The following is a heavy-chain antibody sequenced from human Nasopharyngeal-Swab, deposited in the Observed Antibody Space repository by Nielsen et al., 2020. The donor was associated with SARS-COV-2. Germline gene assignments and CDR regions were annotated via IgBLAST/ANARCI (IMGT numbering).Heavy chain of an antibody. J-gene: IGHJ6*03. D-gene: IGHD5-24*01. CDR2: IIPVLPIT. Sequence: SSVNVSCKTSGGTFSRYGISWVRQAPGEGLEWMGGIIPVLPITRYAQKFQDRVTITADKSTSTAYMELSSLRSEDTAAYYCARGGWLRRDYYYSYYYMDVWGKGTTVTVSS. CDR3: ARGGWLRRDYYYSYYYMDV. CDR1: GGTFSRYG. V-gene: IGHV1-69*10.